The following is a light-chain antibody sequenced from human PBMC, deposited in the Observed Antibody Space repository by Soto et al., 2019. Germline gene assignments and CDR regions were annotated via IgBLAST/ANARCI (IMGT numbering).Light chain of an antibody. J-gene: IGKJ4*01. CDR3: QQYDNLPRT. V-gene: IGKV1-33*01. CDR2: DAS. CDR1: QDISIF. Sequence: DIQMTQSPSSLSASVGDSVTITCQASQDISIFLNWSQQKPGIAPKLLIHDASNLKTGVPSRFSGSLSGTNFTFTISSLQPEDIATYYCQQYDNLPRTFGGGTKVEIK.